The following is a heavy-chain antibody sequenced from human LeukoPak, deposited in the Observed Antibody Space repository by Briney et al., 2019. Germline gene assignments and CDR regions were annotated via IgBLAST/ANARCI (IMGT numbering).Heavy chain of an antibody. Sequence: GASVKVSCKASGYALSGYYMHWVRQAPGQGLEWMGRINPNSGGTNYLQTFQGRVTMTSNTSISTAYMELIRLTSDDTAVYYCAREGGGWYGGDYWGQGTLVTVSS. D-gene: IGHD6-19*01. CDR3: AREGGGWYGGDY. CDR1: GYALSGYY. V-gene: IGHV1-2*06. J-gene: IGHJ4*02. CDR2: INPNSGGT.